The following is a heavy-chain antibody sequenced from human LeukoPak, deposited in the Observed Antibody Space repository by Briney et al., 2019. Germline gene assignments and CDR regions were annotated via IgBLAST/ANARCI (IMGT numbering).Heavy chain of an antibody. J-gene: IGHJ4*02. V-gene: IGHV1-24*01. Sequence: ASVKVSFKVSGYTLTELSMHWVRQAPGKGLEWMGGFDPEDGETIYAQKFQGRVTMTEDTSTDTAYMELRSLRSEDTAVYYCATDRAVAGIFDYWGQGTLVTVSS. CDR1: GYTLTELS. CDR3: ATDRAVAGIFDY. CDR2: FDPEDGET. D-gene: IGHD6-19*01.